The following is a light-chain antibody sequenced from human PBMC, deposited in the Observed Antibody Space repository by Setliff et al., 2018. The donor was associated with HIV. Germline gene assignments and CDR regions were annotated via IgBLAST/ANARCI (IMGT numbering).Light chain of an antibody. V-gene: IGLV2-14*03. Sequence: QSALIQPASVSGSPGQSVTVSCTGTSSDVGSYDFVSWYQQLPGKAPKLLIYDVSDRPPGVSHRFSGSKSGNTASLTISGLQSEDEADYYCASYRPNDLGVFGTGTKV. CDR3: ASYRPNDLGV. CDR2: DVS. CDR1: SSDVGSYDF. J-gene: IGLJ1*01.